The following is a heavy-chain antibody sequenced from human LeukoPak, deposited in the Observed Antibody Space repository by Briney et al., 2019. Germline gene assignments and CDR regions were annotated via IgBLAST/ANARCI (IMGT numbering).Heavy chain of an antibody. Sequence: GGSLRLSCAASGFTFSSYEMNWVRQAPGKGLEWVSYISSSGGTIYYADSVKGRFTISRDNAKNSLYLQMNSLRAEDTAVYCCAELGITMIGGVWGKGTTVTISS. V-gene: IGHV3-48*03. D-gene: IGHD3-10*02. J-gene: IGHJ6*04. CDR2: ISSSGGTI. CDR3: AELGITMIGGV. CDR1: GFTFSSYE.